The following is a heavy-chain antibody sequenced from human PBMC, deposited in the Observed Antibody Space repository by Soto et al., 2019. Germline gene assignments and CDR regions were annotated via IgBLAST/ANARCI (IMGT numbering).Heavy chain of an antibody. J-gene: IGHJ2*01. V-gene: IGHV3-30*03. CDR3: ARPLWRDDYNWGYFDL. D-gene: IGHD4-4*01. CDR2: ISYDGSNK. CDR1: GFTFSSYG. Sequence: GGSLRLSCAASGFTFSSYGMHWVRQAPGKGLEWVAVISYDGSNKYYTDSVKGRFTISRDNSKNTLYLQMNSLRAEDTAVYYCARPLWRDDYNWGYFDLWGRGTLVTVSS.